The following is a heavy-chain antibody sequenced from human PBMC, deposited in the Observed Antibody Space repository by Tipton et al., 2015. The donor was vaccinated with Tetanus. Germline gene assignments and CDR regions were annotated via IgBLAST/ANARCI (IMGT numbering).Heavy chain of an antibody. J-gene: IGHJ5*02. CDR2: IYYSGST. CDR3: ARDLIGDYVPLGWFDP. V-gene: IGHV4-59*01. Sequence: TLSLTCTVSGGSISSYYWSWIRQPPGKGLEWIGYIYYSGSTNYNPSLKSRVTISVDTSKNQFSLKLSSVTAADTAVYYCARDLIGDYVPLGWFDPWGQGTLVTVSS. D-gene: IGHD4-17*01. CDR1: GGSISSYY.